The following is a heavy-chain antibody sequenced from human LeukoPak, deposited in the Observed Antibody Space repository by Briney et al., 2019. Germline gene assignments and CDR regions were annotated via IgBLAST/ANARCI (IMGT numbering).Heavy chain of an antibody. V-gene: IGHV3-7*01. Sequence: GGSLRLSCAASGFTFSRYWMTWVRQAPGKGLEWVANIKEDGSENSYVESVRGRFTISRDNAKNSLYLQLNSLRAEDTAVYFCARQRHSDYWGQGTLVTVSS. CDR2: IKEDGSEN. J-gene: IGHJ4*02. CDR1: GFTFSRYW. CDR3: ARQRHSDY. D-gene: IGHD1-1*01.